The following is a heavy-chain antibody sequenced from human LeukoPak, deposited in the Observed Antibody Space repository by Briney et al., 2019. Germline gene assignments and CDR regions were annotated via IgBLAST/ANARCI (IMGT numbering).Heavy chain of an antibody. J-gene: IGHJ6*02. CDR2: ISAYNGNT. D-gene: IGHD3-3*01. CDR1: GYTFTSYG. CDR3: ARGGYDFWSGYYEAPRNYGMDV. Sequence: ASVKVSCKASGYTFTSYGISWVRQAPGQGLEWMGWISAYNGNTNYAQKLQGRVTMTTDTSTSTAYMELRSLRSDDTAVYYCARGGYDFWSGYYEAPRNYGMDVWGQGTTVTVSS. V-gene: IGHV1-18*01.